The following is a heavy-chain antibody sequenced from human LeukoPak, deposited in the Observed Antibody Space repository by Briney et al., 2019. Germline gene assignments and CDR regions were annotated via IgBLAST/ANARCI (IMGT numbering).Heavy chain of an antibody. CDR2: INHSGST. Sequence: SETLSLTCAVYGGSFSGYYWSWIRQPPGKGLEWIGEINHSGSTNYNPSLKSRVTISVDTSKNQFSLKLSSVTAADTAVYYCARDSESDYYDSSGPTVEWGQGTLVTVSS. CDR1: GGSFSGYY. D-gene: IGHD3-22*01. V-gene: IGHV4-34*01. CDR3: ARDSESDYYDSSGPTVE. J-gene: IGHJ4*02.